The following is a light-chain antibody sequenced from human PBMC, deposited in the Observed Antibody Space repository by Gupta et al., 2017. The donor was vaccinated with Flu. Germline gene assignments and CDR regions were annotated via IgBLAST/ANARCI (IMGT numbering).Light chain of an antibody. CDR2: AAS. CDR1: QSISSY. Sequence: VGDRVTITCRTSQSISSYLNWYQQKPGKAPKLLIYAASVLQSGVPSRFSGSGSGTDFSLTISSLQPEDFATYFCQQSYSTPLTFGGGTKVEIK. J-gene: IGKJ4*01. CDR3: QQSYSTPLT. V-gene: IGKV1-39*01.